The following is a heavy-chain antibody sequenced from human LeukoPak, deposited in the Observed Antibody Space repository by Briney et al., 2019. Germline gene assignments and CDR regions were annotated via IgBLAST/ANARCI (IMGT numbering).Heavy chain of an antibody. J-gene: IGHJ4*02. CDR3: ARDRSGWHLYSDQ. D-gene: IGHD6-19*01. V-gene: IGHV3-21*01. Sequence: GGSLRLSCAASGFTFSSYSMNWVRQAPGKGLEWVSYVSCSSSYIFYADSVKGRFTISRDNAKNSLYLQMNSLRAEHTAVYYCARDRSGWHLYSDQGGRGTLVSVPS. CDR1: GFTFSSYS. CDR2: VSCSSSYI.